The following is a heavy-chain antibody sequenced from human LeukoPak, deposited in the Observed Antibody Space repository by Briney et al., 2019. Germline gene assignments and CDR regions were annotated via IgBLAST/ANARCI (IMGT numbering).Heavy chain of an antibody. Sequence: PGGSLRLSCEASGFTFSSDSMNWVRQAPGKGLEWVSSISSSSSYIYYADSVKGRFTISRDNAKNSLYLQMNSLRAEDTAVYYCARYYYDSSGYYFFFDYWGQGTLVTVSS. CDR1: GFTFSSDS. D-gene: IGHD3-22*01. CDR3: ARYYYDSSGYYFFFDY. CDR2: ISSSSSYI. V-gene: IGHV3-21*01. J-gene: IGHJ4*02.